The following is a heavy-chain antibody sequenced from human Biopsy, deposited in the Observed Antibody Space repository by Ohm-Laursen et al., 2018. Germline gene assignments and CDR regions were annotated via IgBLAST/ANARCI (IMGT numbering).Heavy chain of an antibody. D-gene: IGHD3-10*01. CDR2: NKQKGRN. CDR1: GGSFCGYY. CDR3: ARGLPRIAPMVRGRRTWFDP. Sequence: SDTLSLTCAVYGGSFCGYYLGWNRPTPREGVGGGGGNKQKGRNNQKPSLDSRVAISADTSKNHFSLNLYSVTAADTAVYFCARGLPRIAPMVRGRRTWFDPWGQGTLVTVPS. V-gene: IGHV4-34*01. J-gene: IGHJ5*02.